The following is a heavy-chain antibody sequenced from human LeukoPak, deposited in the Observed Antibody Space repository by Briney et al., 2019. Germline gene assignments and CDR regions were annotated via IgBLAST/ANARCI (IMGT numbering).Heavy chain of an antibody. CDR3: AREIWRWLGESSPYYFDY. Sequence: SETLSLTCTVSGYSISSGYYWGWIRKPPGKGLEWIGSIYHSGSTYYNPSLKSRVTISVDTSKNQFSLKLSSVTAADTAVYYCAREIWRWLGESSPYYFDYWGQGTLVTVSS. D-gene: IGHD3-10*01. V-gene: IGHV4-38-2*02. CDR2: IYHSGST. CDR1: GYSISSGYY. J-gene: IGHJ4*02.